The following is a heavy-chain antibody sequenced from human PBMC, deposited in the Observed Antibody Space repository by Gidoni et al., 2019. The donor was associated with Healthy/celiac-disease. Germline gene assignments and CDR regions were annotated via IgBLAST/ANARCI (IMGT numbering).Heavy chain of an antibody. V-gene: IGHV3-23*01. CDR2: ISGSGGST. CDR3: AKDLRISQQWLVTDYFDY. Sequence: EVQLLESGGGLVQPGGSLRLSCAASGFTFRSYAMSWVRQAPGKGLEWVSAISGSGGSTYYADSVKGRLTISRDNSKNTLYLQMNSLRAEDTAVYYCAKDLRISQQWLVTDYFDYWGQGTLVTVSS. D-gene: IGHD6-19*01. J-gene: IGHJ4*02. CDR1: GFTFRSYA.